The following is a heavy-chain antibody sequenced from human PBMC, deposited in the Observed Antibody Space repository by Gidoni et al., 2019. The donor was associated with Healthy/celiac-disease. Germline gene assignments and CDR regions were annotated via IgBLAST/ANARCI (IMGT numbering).Heavy chain of an antibody. Sequence: EVQLVESGEGLVQPGGSLRLSCAASGFTFSSYAMHWVRQAPGKGLEYVSAISSNGGSTYYADSVKGRFTISRDNSKNTLYLQMGSLRAEDMAVYYCARVFSQYSSGGMDWYFDLWGRGTLVTVSS. CDR1: GFTFSSYA. CDR2: ISSNGGST. D-gene: IGHD6-19*01. V-gene: IGHV3-64*02. J-gene: IGHJ2*01. CDR3: ARVFSQYSSGGMDWYFDL.